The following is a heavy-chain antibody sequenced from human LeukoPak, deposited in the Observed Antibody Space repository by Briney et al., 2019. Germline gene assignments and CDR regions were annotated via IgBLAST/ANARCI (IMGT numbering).Heavy chain of an antibody. J-gene: IGHJ5*02. CDR3: ARNPGYSYAWFDP. V-gene: IGHV4-39*07. D-gene: IGHD5-18*01. CDR2: IYYSGST. Sequence: SETLSLTCTVSGGSISSSSYYWGWIRQPPGKGLEWIGSIYYSGSTYYNPSLKSRVTISVDTSKNQFSLKLSSVTAADTAVYYCARNPGYSYAWFDPWGQGTLVTVSS. CDR1: GGSISSSSYY.